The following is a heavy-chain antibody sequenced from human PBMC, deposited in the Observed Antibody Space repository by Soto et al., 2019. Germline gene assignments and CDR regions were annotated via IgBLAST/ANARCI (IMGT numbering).Heavy chain of an antibody. J-gene: IGHJ5*02. CDR2: IIPIFGTA. V-gene: IGHV1-69*01. CDR1: GGTFSSYA. D-gene: IGHD3-16*02. Sequence: SVKVSCKASGGTFSSYAITWVRQAPGQGLEWMEGIIPIFGTANSAQKFQGRVTITADESSNTAYMELSSLRSEDTAVYYCARVPPIMVMFGGVIVPDWFDPWGQGTLVTVSS. CDR3: ARVPPIMVMFGGVIVPDWFDP.